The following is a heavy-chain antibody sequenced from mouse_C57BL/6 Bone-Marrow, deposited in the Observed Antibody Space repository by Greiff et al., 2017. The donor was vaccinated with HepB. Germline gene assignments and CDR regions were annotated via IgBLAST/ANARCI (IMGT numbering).Heavy chain of an antibody. Sequence: EVKVVESGEGLVKPGGSLKLSCAASGFTFSSYAMSWVRQTPEKRLEWVAYISSGGDYIYYADTVKGRFTISRDNARNTLYLQMSSLKSEDTAMYYCTRGETGTYFDYWGQGTTLTVSS. D-gene: IGHD4-1*01. V-gene: IGHV5-9-1*02. CDR2: ISSGGDYI. J-gene: IGHJ2*01. CDR3: TRGETGTYFDY. CDR1: GFTFSSYA.